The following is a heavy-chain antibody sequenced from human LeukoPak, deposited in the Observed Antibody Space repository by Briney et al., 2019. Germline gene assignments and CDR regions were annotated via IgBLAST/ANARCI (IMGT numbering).Heavy chain of an antibody. CDR3: ARAGYYDSSGYYDY. V-gene: IGHV4-59*01. D-gene: IGHD3-22*01. J-gene: IGHJ4*02. CDR1: GGSISSYY. CDR2: IYYSGST. Sequence: PSETLSLTCTVSGGSISSYYWSWIRQPPGKGLEWIGYIYYSGSTNYNPSLKSRVTISVDTSKNQFSLKLSSVTAADTAVYCCARAGYYDSSGYYDYWGQGTLVTVSS.